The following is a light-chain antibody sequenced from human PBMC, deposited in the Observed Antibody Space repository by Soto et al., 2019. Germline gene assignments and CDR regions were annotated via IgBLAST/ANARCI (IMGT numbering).Light chain of an antibody. Sequence: SYELTQPPSVSVAPGKTARITCGGNNIGSKSVHWYQQKPGQAPVLVIYYDSDRPSGIPERFSGSNSGNTATLTISRVEAGDEADYYCQVWDSSSDHPVVFGGVTKVTGL. CDR2: YDS. J-gene: IGLJ2*01. CDR3: QVWDSSSDHPVV. V-gene: IGLV3-21*04. CDR1: NIGSKS.